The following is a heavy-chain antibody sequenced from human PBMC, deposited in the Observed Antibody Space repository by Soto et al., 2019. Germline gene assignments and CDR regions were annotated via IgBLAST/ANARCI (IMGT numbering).Heavy chain of an antibody. D-gene: IGHD1-26*01. J-gene: IGHJ3*01. CDR2: IIPIFGTI. CDR3: ASRERVDAFDV. V-gene: IGHV1-69*01. Sequence: QVQLVQSGAEVKKPGSSVKVSCKASGGTFSTYGITWVRQASGQGLEWMGGIIPIFGTIKFAQKFQGRLTITPDESTSTVYMELSSLTSEDTPVYYCASRERVDAFDVWGQGTMVTVSS. CDR1: GGTFSTYG.